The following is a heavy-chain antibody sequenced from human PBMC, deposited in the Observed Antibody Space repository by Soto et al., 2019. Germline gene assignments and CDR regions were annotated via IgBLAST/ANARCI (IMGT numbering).Heavy chain of an antibody. D-gene: IGHD2-15*01. J-gene: IGHJ6*03. V-gene: IGHV4-59*08. CDR3: ALGYCSGGSCSRPYYYMDV. CDR2: FFYSGGT. Sequence: QVQLQESGPGLVKPSETLSLTCTVSGDSIRGYYCNWVRQPPGKGLEWIGYFFYSGGTKYNPSLKSRVIMSEDTSKRQFSLKLSSVTATDTAVYYCALGYCSGGSCSRPYYYMDVWGKGTTVTVSS. CDR1: GDSIRGYY.